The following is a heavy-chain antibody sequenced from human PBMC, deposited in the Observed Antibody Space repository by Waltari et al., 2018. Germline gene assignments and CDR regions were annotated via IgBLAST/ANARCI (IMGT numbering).Heavy chain of an antibody. J-gene: IGHJ6*02. Sequence: QVQLVQSGAEVKKPGSSVKVSCKASGGTFSSYTISWVRQAPGQGLEWMGRIIPILGIANYAQKFQGRVTITADKSTSTAYMELSSLRSEDTAVYYCATLRMDFGVVITTNYYYYGMDVWGQGTTVTVSS. D-gene: IGHD3-3*01. CDR3: ATLRMDFGVVITTNYYYYGMDV. CDR2: IIPILGIA. V-gene: IGHV1-69*02. CDR1: GGTFSSYT.